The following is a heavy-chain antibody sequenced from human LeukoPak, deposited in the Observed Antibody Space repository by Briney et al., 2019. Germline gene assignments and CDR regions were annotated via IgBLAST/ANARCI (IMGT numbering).Heavy chain of an antibody. D-gene: IGHD1-26*01. CDR1: GYTFTSYG. CDR2: ISAYNGNT. J-gene: IGHJ4*02. Sequence: ASVKVSCKASGYTFTSYGISWVRQAPGQGLEWMGWISAYNGNTNYAQKLQGRVTMTTDTSTSTAYMELRSPRSDDTAVYYCARSFQGGSYRYYFDYWGQGTLVTVSS. CDR3: ARSFQGGSYRYYFDY. V-gene: IGHV1-18*01.